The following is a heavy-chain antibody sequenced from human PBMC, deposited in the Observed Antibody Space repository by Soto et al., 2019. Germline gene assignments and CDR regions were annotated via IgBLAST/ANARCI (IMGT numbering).Heavy chain of an antibody. CDR1: GFTFRSYA. D-gene: IGHD5-18*01. Sequence: EVQLLESGGGLVQPGGSLRLSCAASGFTFRSYAMTWVRQAPGEGLEWVSVMTNSGDDTLHADSVKGRFAISRDNSKNTLDLQMDSLRAEDTAVYYCAKERDTRSSSCFDSWGQGNLVNGSS. V-gene: IGHV3-23*01. CDR2: MTNSGDDT. J-gene: IGHJ4*02. CDR3: AKERDTRSSSCFDS.